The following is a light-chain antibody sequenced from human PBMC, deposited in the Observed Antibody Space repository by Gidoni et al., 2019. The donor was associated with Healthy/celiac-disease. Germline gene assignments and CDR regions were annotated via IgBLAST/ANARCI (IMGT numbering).Light chain of an antibody. CDR1: QSVSSN. Sequence: EIEMTQSPATLTVSPGERATLSCRASQSVSSNLAWYQQKPGQAPSLLIYGASTRATGIPARFSGSGSGTEFTLTISSLQSEDFAVYYCHQYNNWPPWTFGQGTKVEIK. CDR3: HQYNNWPPWT. J-gene: IGKJ1*01. CDR2: GAS. V-gene: IGKV3-15*01.